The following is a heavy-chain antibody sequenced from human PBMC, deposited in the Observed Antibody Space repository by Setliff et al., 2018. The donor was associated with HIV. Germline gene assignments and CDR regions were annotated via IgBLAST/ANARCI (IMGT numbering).Heavy chain of an antibody. D-gene: IGHD6-19*01. CDR2: IVGGASST. Sequence: SCKTTGFTFINYAMSWVRQAPGKGLEWVSAIVGGASSTVYADSVKGRFTISRDNSKNTLYLQMNSLRPEDTAIYYCAKLAPSYSSGKDDFWGQGTLVTVSS. J-gene: IGHJ4*02. CDR3: AKLAPSYSSGKDDF. CDR1: GFTFINYA. V-gene: IGHV3-23*01.